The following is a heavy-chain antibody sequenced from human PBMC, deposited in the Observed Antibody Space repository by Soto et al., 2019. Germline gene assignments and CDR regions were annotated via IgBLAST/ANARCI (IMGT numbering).Heavy chain of an antibody. CDR2: INSDGSST. CDR1: GFTFSSYW. V-gene: IGHV3-74*01. CDR3: ARDGYCSSTSCYYYYYGMDV. Sequence: EVQLVESGGGLVQPGGSLRLSCAASGFTFSSYWMHWVRQAPGKGLVWVSRINSDGSSTSYADSVKGRFTISRDNAKNTLYLQMNSLRAEDTAVYYCARDGYCSSTSCYYYYYGMDVWGQGTTVTVSS. J-gene: IGHJ6*02. D-gene: IGHD2-2*01.